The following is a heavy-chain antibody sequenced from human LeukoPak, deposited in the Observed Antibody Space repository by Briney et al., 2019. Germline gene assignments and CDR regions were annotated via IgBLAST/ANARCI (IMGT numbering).Heavy chain of an antibody. V-gene: IGHV5-51*01. D-gene: IGHD6-19*01. CDR2: IYPGDSDT. Sequence: GESLKISCKGSGYIFTSYWIGWVRQMPGKGLEWMGIIYPGDSDTRYSPSFQGQVTISADKSISTAYLQWSSLKASDPAMYYCARPEGRAYSSGWYGGYWGQGTLVTVSS. J-gene: IGHJ4*02. CDR1: GYIFTSYW. CDR3: ARPEGRAYSSGWYGGY.